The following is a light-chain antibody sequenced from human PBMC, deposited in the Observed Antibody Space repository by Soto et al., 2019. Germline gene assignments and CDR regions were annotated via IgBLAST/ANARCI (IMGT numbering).Light chain of an antibody. J-gene: IGKJ5*01. Sequence: EMGMTQSPSTLSVSPGERATLACRASQSVSSKLAWYQQKPGQAPRLLIYDTSTRATGIPARFSGSGSGTEFTLTISSLQSEDFAVYYCQQYSNWPPITFAQGTRLEIK. CDR1: QSVSSK. CDR2: DTS. V-gene: IGKV3-15*01. CDR3: QQYSNWPPIT.